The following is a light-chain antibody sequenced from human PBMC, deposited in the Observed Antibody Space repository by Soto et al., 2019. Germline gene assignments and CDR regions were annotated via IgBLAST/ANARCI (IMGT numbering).Light chain of an antibody. CDR1: QRVSSY. CDR3: QQRSHWPPQFT. J-gene: IGKJ3*01. Sequence: EIVLTQSPATLSLSPGERATLSCRASQRVSSYLAWYQQKPGQAPRLLIYDASNRATGIPARFSGSGSGTDFTLTISSLEPEDFAVYYCQQRSHWPPQFTFGPGTKVESK. CDR2: DAS. V-gene: IGKV3-11*01.